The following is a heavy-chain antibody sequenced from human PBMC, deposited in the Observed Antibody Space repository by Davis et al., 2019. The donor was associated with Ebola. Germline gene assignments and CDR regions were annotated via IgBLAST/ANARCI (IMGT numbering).Heavy chain of an antibody. D-gene: IGHD2-21*02. J-gene: IGHJ4*02. Sequence: SVKVSCKASGYTFTGYYMHWVRQAPGQGLEWMGRIIPILGIANYAQKFQGRVTITADKSTSTAYMELSSLRSEDTAVYYCARDDVVVTDNFDYWGQGTLVTVSS. V-gene: IGHV1-69*04. CDR3: ARDDVVVTDNFDY. CDR1: GYTFTGYY. CDR2: IIPILGIA.